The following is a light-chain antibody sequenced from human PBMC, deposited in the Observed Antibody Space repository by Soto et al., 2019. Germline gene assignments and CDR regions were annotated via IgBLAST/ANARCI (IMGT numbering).Light chain of an antibody. CDR3: CSYAGTFYV. V-gene: IGLV2-11*01. CDR1: SSDVGDYNS. CDR2: DVS. Sequence: QSALTQPRSVSGSPGQSVTVSCIGTSSDVGDYNSVSWYQQHPGKAPKLMIYDVSKRPSGVPDRFSGSKSGNTASLTISGLQAEDEADYYCCSYAGTFYVFGTGTKVTVL. J-gene: IGLJ1*01.